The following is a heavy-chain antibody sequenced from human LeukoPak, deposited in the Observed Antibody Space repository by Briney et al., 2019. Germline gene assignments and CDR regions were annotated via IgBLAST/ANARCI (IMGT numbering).Heavy chain of an antibody. D-gene: IGHD2-21*01. V-gene: IGHV1-2*02. CDR2: ISRRSGAT. CDR3: VSWAGGNSDVASFDY. CDR1: GYIFSDYY. Sequence: ASVKVSCKASGYIFSDYYMHWVRQAPGRGFEWMRWISRRSGATKIAEKFQGRVTLTRDTSISTAYVELTNLASDDTAVHYCVSWAGGNSDVASFDYWGQGTLVIVSS. J-gene: IGHJ4*02.